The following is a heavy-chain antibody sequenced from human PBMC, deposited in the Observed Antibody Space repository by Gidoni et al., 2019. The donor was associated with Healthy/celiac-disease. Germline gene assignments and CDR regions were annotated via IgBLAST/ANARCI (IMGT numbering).Heavy chain of an antibody. D-gene: IGHD2-15*01. V-gene: IGHV3-33*08. CDR1: GFTFSSYG. J-gene: IGHJ4*02. Sequence: QVQLVESGGGVVQPGRSLRLSCAASGFTFSSYGLHWVRQAPGKGLEGVAVIWYDGSNKYYADSVKGRFTISRDNSKNTLYLQMNSLRAEDTAVYYCARGPPLTHWGQGTLVTVSS. CDR2: IWYDGSNK. CDR3: ARGPPLTH.